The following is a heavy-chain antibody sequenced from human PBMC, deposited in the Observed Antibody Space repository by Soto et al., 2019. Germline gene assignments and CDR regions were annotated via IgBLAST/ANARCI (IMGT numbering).Heavy chain of an antibody. J-gene: IGHJ4*02. CDR2: IYSGGST. CDR1: GFTVSRNY. Sequence: GGSLRLSCAASGFTVSRNYMSWVRQAPGKGLEWVSVIYSGGSTYYADSVKGRFTISRDNSKNTLYLQMNSLRAEDTAVYYCARDPGITVAGWGFFDCWGQGTLVTVSS. D-gene: IGHD6-19*01. CDR3: ARDPGITVAGWGFFDC. V-gene: IGHV3-66*01.